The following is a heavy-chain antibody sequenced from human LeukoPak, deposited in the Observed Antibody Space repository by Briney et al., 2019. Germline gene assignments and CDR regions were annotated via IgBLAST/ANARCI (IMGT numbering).Heavy chain of an antibody. D-gene: IGHD3-3*01. J-gene: IGHJ5*02. CDR3: ARYNYDFWSGYSKWFDP. CDR2: INHSGST. V-gene: IGHV4-34*01. CDR1: GGSFSGYY. Sequence: SETLSLTCAVYGGSFSGYYWSWIRQPPGKGLEWIGEINHSGSTNYNPSLKSRVTISVDTSKNQFSLKLSSVTAADTAVYYCARYNYDFWSGYSKWFDPWGQGTLVTVSS.